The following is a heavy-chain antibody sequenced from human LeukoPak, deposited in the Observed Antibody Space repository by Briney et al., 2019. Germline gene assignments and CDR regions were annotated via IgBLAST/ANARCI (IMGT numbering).Heavy chain of an antibody. V-gene: IGHV4-59*01. CDR3: ARQYSSESPFYY. J-gene: IGHJ4*02. D-gene: IGHD3-10*01. Sequence: SPSETLSLTCTVSGGSISSYYWSWIRQPPGKGLEWIGYIYYSGSTNYNPSLKSRVTISVDTSKNQFSLKLSSVTAADTAVYYCARQYSSESPFYYWGQGPLVTVSS. CDR2: IYYSGST. CDR1: GGSISSYY.